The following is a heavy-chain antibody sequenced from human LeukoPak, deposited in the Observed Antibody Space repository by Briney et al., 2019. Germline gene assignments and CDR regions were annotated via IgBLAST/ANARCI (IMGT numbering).Heavy chain of an antibody. Sequence: ASVKVSFKASGYTFTIYGISWVRQAPGQGLEWMGWISAYNGNTNYAQKLQGRVTMTTDTSTSTAYMELRSLRSDDTAVYYCARGGSPNYDFWSGYNNWFDPWGQGTLVTVSS. D-gene: IGHD3-3*01. CDR3: ARGGSPNYDFWSGYNNWFDP. V-gene: IGHV1-18*01. CDR2: ISAYNGNT. CDR1: GYTFTIYG. J-gene: IGHJ5*02.